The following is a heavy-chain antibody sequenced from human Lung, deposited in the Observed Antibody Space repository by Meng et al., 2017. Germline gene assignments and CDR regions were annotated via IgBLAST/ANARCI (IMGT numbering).Heavy chain of an antibody. D-gene: IGHD4-11*01. J-gene: IGHJ4*02. Sequence: QVQSQQGVEGLCKPSETLSLTCVVSGGAFSDYYCSWIRQPPGKGLEWIGEINHSGSTNYNPSLESRATISVDTSQNNLSLKLSSVTAADSAVYYCARGPTTMAHDFDYWGQGTLVTASS. CDR1: GGAFSDYY. V-gene: IGHV4-34*01. CDR3: ARGPTTMAHDFDY. CDR2: INHSGST.